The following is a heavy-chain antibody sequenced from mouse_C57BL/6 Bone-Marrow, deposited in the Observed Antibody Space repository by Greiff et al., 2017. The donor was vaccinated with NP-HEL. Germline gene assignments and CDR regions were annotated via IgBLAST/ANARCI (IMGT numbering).Heavy chain of an antibody. J-gene: IGHJ1*03. CDR2: IDPENGDT. V-gene: IGHV14-4*01. D-gene: IGHD1-1*01. CDR1: GFNFKDDY. Sequence: VQLQQSGAELVRPGASVKLSCTASGFNFKDDYMHWVKQRPEQGLAWIGWIDPENGDTDYASKFQGKATITADTSSNTAYLQLSSLTSEDTAVYDCTTSYGSSLSYWYFDVWGTGTTVTVSS. CDR3: TTSYGSSLSYWYFDV.